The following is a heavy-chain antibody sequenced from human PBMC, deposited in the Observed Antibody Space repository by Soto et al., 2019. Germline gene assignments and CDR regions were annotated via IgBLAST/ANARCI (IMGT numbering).Heavy chain of an antibody. CDR2: INPNSGGT. Sequence: ASVKVSCKASGYTFTGYYMHWVRQAPGQGLEWMGWINPNSGGTNYAQKFQGRVTMTRDTSISTAYMELSRLRSEDTAVYYCAREEGYCSSTSCYMVYYYGMVVWGQGTNLTVYS. D-gene: IGHD2-2*02. CDR1: GYTFTGYY. J-gene: IGHJ6*02. V-gene: IGHV1-2*02. CDR3: AREEGYCSSTSCYMVYYYGMVV.